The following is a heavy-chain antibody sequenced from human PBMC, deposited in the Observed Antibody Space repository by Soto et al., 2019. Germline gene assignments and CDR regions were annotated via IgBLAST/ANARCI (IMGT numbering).Heavy chain of an antibody. D-gene: IGHD3-10*01. J-gene: IGHJ3*02. CDR1: VYSFTSYW. Sequence: GESLKISCKGSVYSFTSYWIGWVRQMPGKGLEWMGIIYPGDSDTXXSPSFQGXXTISAYKSISTXYLQWXSLKASDTAMYYCAMVRGRGAFDIWCQGTMVTVS. V-gene: IGHV5-51*01. CDR3: AMVRGRGAFDI. CDR2: IYPGDSDT.